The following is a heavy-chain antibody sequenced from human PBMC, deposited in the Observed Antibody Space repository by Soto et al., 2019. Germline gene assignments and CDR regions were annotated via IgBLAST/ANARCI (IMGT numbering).Heavy chain of an antibody. CDR2: IKSDGSST. CDR1: GFTFSDYW. D-gene: IGHD2-21*01. CDR3: ARLTAYYFDY. V-gene: IGHV3-74*01. Sequence: EVQLVESGGGLVQPGGSLRLSCAASGFTFSDYWMHWVRQVPGEGLVWVSRIKSDGSSTSYADSVKGRFIISRDNAKNTLHLQMNSLRADDTAVYYCARLTAYYFDYWGLGTMVTVSS. J-gene: IGHJ4*02.